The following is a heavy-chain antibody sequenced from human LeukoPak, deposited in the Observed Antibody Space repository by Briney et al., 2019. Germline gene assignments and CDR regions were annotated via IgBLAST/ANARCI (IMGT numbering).Heavy chain of an antibody. J-gene: IGHJ4*02. V-gene: IGHV3-48*02. CDR3: ARDRDDFWSGYFDY. CDR1: GFTFSSYS. D-gene: IGHD3-3*01. Sequence: EGSLRLSCAASGFTFSSYSMTWVRQAPGKGLEWVSYISSSSSTIYYADSVKGRFTISRDNAKNSLYLQMNSLRDEDTAVYYCARDRDDFWSGYFDYWGQGTLVTVSS. CDR2: ISSSSSTI.